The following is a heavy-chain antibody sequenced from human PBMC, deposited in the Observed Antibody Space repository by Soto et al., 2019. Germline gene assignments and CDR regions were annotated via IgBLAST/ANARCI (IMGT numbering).Heavy chain of an antibody. J-gene: IGHJ6*02. Sequence: GASVKVSCKASRVAFCKFIVTWVRQAPGLGLEWVGGIIPIFGTANYAQKFQGRVTITADESTSTSYMEVNNLRSEDTAVYYCAKVRYSSPMGYYYGMDVWGQGTTVTVSS. V-gene: IGHV1-69*13. CDR2: IIPIFGTA. CDR1: RVAFCKFI. CDR3: AKVRYSSPMGYYYGMDV. D-gene: IGHD6-19*01.